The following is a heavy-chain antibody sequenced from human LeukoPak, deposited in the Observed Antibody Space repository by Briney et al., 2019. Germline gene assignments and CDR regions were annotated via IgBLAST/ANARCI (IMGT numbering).Heavy chain of an antibody. D-gene: IGHD5-18*01. V-gene: IGHV3-21*01. Sequence: GGSLRLSCAASGFTFSTYSMNWVRQAPGKGLEWVSYIGSSSSYIDYAGSVRGRFTVSRDNAKNSLYLQMNSLRDEDTAVYYCVAMGYNYFDPWGQGSLVIVPS. J-gene: IGHJ4*02. CDR2: IGSSSSYI. CDR3: VAMGYNYFDP. CDR1: GFTFSTYS.